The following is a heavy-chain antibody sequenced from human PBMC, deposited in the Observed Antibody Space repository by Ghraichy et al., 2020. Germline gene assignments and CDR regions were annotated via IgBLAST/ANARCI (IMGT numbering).Heavy chain of an antibody. CDR3: AKDRQGYGPLNWFDP. D-gene: IGHD3-10*01. Sequence: GESLNISCADSGFTFSSYAMNWVRQAPGKGLEWVSAISGSGGSTYYADSVKGRFTISRDNSKNTLYLQMNSLRAEDTAIYYCAKDRQGYGPLNWFDPWGQGTLVTVSS. CDR1: GFTFSSYA. V-gene: IGHV3-23*01. CDR2: ISGSGGST. J-gene: IGHJ5*02.